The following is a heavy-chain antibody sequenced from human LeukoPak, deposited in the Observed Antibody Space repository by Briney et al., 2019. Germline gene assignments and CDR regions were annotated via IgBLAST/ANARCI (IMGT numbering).Heavy chain of an antibody. Sequence: SETLSLTCTVSGGSISSSSYYWGWIRQPPGKGLEWIGSIYYSGSTYYNPSLKSRVTISVDTSKNQFSLKLSSVTAADTAVYYCARANYYDSSGRPMAFDIWGQGTMVTVSS. CDR3: ARANYYDSSGRPMAFDI. CDR2: IYYSGST. D-gene: IGHD3-22*01. V-gene: IGHV4-39*07. CDR1: GGSISSSSYY. J-gene: IGHJ3*02.